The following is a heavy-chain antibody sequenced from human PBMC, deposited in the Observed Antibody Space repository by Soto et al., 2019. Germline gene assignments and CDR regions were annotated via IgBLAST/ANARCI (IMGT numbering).Heavy chain of an antibody. CDR1: GGSISSYY. D-gene: IGHD3-9*01. Sequence: QVQLQESGPGLVKPSETLSLTCTVSGGSISSYYWSWIRQPPGKGLEWIGYIYYSGSTNYNPSLKSRVTISVDTSKNQFSLKLSSVTAADTAVYYCARGNFDWLKREINWFDPWGQGTLVTVSS. J-gene: IGHJ5*02. CDR2: IYYSGST. CDR3: ARGNFDWLKREINWFDP. V-gene: IGHV4-59*01.